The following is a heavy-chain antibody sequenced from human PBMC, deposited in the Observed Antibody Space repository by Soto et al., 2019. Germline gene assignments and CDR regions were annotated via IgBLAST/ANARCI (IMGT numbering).Heavy chain of an antibody. CDR1: GFTFSSYG. J-gene: IGHJ6*02. D-gene: IGHD3-3*01. V-gene: IGHV3-33*01. CDR2: IWYDGSNK. Sequence: GGSLRLSCAASGFTFSSYGMHWVRQAPGKGLEWVAVIWYDGSNKYYADSVKGRFTISRDNSKNTLYLQMNSLRAEDTAVYYCARQRREYYDFWSGYSQYYYGMDVWGQGTTVTVSS. CDR3: ARQRREYYDFWSGYSQYYYGMDV.